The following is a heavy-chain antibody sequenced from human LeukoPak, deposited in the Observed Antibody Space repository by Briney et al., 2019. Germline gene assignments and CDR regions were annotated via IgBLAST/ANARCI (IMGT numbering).Heavy chain of an antibody. CDR3: AKDLCSSSSCYVDY. Sequence: PGGSLRLSCAASGFTFSIYGMDWVRQAPGKGLEWVTFIRYDGSNKYYADSVKGRFTISRDNSKNTLYLQMNSLRVEDTAVYYCAKDLCSSSSCYVDYWGQGTLVTVSS. CDR2: IRYDGSNK. J-gene: IGHJ4*02. CDR1: GFTFSIYG. V-gene: IGHV3-30*02. D-gene: IGHD2-2*01.